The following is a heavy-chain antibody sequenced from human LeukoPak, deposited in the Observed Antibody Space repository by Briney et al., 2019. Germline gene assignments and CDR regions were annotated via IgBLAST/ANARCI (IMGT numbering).Heavy chain of an antibody. V-gene: IGHV3-23*01. D-gene: IGHD1-7*01. Sequence: PGGSLRLSCAASGFTFSRYWMSWVRQAPGKGLEWVSGISGSGGSTHYADSVKGRFTISRDNSKNTLYLQMNSLRAEDTAVYYCAKVRPNYEIDYWGQGTLVTVSS. CDR3: AKVRPNYEIDY. CDR1: GFTFSRYW. CDR2: ISGSGGST. J-gene: IGHJ4*02.